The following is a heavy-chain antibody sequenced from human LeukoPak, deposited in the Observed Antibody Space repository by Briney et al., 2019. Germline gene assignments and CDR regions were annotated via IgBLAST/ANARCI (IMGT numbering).Heavy chain of an antibody. CDR3: ARERVEMATIDYFDY. D-gene: IGHD5-24*01. V-gene: IGHV3-30*04. CDR2: ISYDGSNK. Sequence: GSLRLSCAASGFTFSSYAMHWVRQAPGKGLEWVAVISYDGSNKYYADSVKGRFTISRDNSKNTLYLQMNSLRAEDTAVYYCARERVEMATIDYFDYWGQGTLVTVSS. CDR1: GFTFSSYA. J-gene: IGHJ4*02.